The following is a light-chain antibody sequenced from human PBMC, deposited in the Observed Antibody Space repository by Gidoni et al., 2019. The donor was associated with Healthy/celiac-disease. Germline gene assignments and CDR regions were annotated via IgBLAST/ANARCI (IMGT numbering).Light chain of an antibody. CDR2: LGS. J-gene: IGKJ3*01. Sequence: DIVMTQSPLSLPVTPGEPASISCRSSQSLLHSNGYNYLDWYLQKPGQSPQLLIYLGSNRASGVPDRFSGSGSGTDFTLKISRVEAEDVGVYYCMQALNGGFTFGPGTKVDIK. V-gene: IGKV2-28*01. CDR3: MQALNGGFT. CDR1: QSLLHSNGYNY.